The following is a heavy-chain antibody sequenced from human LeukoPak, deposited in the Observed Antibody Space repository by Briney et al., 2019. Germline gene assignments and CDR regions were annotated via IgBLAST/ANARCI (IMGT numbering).Heavy chain of an antibody. CDR2: INPNSGGT. J-gene: IGHJ4*02. CDR1: GYTFTGYY. Sequence: GASVKVSCKASGYTFTGYYMHWVRQAPGQGLEWMGWINPNSGGTNYAQKFQGRVTMTRDTSISTAYMELSRLGSDDTAVYYCARDREWRSSPTGEFDYWGQGTLVTVSS. CDR3: ARDREWRSSPTGEFDY. V-gene: IGHV1-2*02. D-gene: IGHD6-13*01.